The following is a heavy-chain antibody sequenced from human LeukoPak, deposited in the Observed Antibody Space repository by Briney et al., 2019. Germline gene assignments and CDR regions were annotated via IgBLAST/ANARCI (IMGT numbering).Heavy chain of an antibody. CDR1: GFSFSSFW. D-gene: IGHD6-25*01. CDR2: INQDGSEK. J-gene: IGHJ4*02. V-gene: IGHV3-7*01. Sequence: PGGSLRLSCTASGFSFSSFWMIWVRQTPEKGLEWVANINQDGSEKYYVDSVKGRFSVSRDNAKNSLYLQMNSLRDEDTAVYYCATSTGGYGELDYWGQGTLVTVSS. CDR3: ATSTGGYGELDY.